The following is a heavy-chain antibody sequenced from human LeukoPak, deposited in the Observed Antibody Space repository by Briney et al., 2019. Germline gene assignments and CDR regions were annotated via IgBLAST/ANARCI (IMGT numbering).Heavy chain of an antibody. CDR1: GFTFSSYG. V-gene: IGHV3-30*03. D-gene: IGHD6-6*01. CDR2: ISYDGSNK. J-gene: IGHJ4*02. CDR3: AREDGSSYYFDY. Sequence: PGGSLRLSCAASGFTFSSYGMHWVRQAPGKGLEWVAVISYDGSNKYYADSVKGRFTISRDNSKNTLYLQMNSLRAEDTAVYYCAREDGSSYYFDYWGQGTLVTVAS.